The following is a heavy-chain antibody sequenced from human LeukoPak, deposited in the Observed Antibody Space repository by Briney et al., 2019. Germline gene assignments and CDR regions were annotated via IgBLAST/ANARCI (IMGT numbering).Heavy chain of an antibody. CDR1: GFTFSSYG. CDR2: IRYDGSNK. D-gene: IGHD2-21*01. J-gene: IGHJ4*02. Sequence: GGSLRLSCAASGFTFSSYGMHWVRQAPGKGLEWVAFIRYDGSNKYYADSVKGRFTISRDNSKNTLYLQMNSLRAEDTAVYHCAKDQVRVHIVVVIPSPSGTSLDYWGQGTLVTVSS. CDR3: AKDQVRVHIVVVIPSPSGTSLDY. V-gene: IGHV3-30*02.